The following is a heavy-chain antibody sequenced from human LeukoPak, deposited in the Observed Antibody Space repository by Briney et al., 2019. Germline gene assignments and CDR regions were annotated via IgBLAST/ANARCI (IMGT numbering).Heavy chain of an antibody. J-gene: IGHJ4*02. CDR1: GFTFSSYA. V-gene: IGHV3-30-3*01. CDR2: ISYDGSNK. CDR3: ARDRDSSGSWEVNFDH. D-gene: IGHD6-13*01. Sequence: GRSLRLSCAASGFTFSSYAMHWVRQAPGKGLERVAVISYDGSNKYYADSVKGRFTISRDNSKNTLYLQMNSLRAEDTAVYYCARDRDSSGSWEVNFDHWGQGTLVAVSS.